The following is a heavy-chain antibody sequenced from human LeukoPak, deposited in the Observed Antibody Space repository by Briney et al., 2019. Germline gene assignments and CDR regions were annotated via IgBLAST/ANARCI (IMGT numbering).Heavy chain of an antibody. J-gene: IGHJ4*02. Sequence: SETLSLTCAVSGGSISGRYWSWIRQPPGKGLEWIANWRYDGSPNYTPSLESRVTISLDTSKTQFSLRLTSVTAADTAVYYCVVTQKWLAFDYWGQGILVTVSS. CDR1: GGSISGRY. V-gene: IGHV4-59*08. CDR3: VVTQKWLAFDY. D-gene: IGHD6-19*01. CDR2: WRYDGSP.